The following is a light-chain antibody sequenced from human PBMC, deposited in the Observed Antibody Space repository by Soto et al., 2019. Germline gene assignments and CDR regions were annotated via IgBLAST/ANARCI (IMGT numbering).Light chain of an antibody. Sequence: QSALTQPPSASGSPGQSLTISCTGTSSDVGAHNYVSWYQQNPGKAPKLMLYDVNKRPSGVPDRSSGSKSGNTASLTVSGLQAEDEADYYCSSYAGGNNWVFGGGTQLTVL. CDR3: SSYAGGNNWV. CDR2: DVN. CDR1: SSDVGAHNY. J-gene: IGLJ3*02. V-gene: IGLV2-8*01.